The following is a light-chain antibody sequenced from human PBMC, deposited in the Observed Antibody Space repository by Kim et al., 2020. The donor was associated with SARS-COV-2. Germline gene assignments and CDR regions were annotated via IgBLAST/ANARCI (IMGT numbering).Light chain of an antibody. V-gene: IGLV4-69*01. J-gene: IGLJ3*02. CDR1: SWHSSYA. Sequence: QPVLTQSPSASASLGASVKLTCTLSSWHSSYAIAWHQQQPEKGPRFLMKLNSDGSHTKGDRIPDRFSGSSSGAERYLTISSLQSEDEADYYCQTWGTGMVFGGGTQLTVL. CDR3: QTWGTGMV. CDR2: LNSDGSH.